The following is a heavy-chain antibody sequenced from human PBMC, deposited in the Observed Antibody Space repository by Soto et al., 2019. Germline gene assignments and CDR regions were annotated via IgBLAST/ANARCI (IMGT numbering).Heavy chain of an antibody. V-gene: IGHV3-33*06. CDR1: GFSFENYG. CDR2: IWYDGSLQ. CDR3: ANLWGDGYNLGQDYNGMDV. Sequence: QVQMVESGGGVVQPGRSLRLSCAASGFSFENYGMHWVRQAPGRGLEWVAIIWYDGSLQYYAAAVKGRFTISRDNSKNTLYLEMNGLRAEDTAVYYCANLWGDGYNLGQDYNGMDVWGQGTTVSVSS. J-gene: IGHJ6*02. D-gene: IGHD5-12*01.